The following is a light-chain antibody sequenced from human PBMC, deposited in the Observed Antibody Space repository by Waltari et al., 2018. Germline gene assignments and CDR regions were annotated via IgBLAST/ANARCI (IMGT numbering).Light chain of an antibody. CDR1: ESLLSPSNNMNY. CDR3: QQYFRGPIS. CDR2: LTS. J-gene: IGKJ3*01. V-gene: IGKV4-1*01. Sequence: DIVMTQSPDSLAVSLGERATITCHSSESLLSPSNNMNYLAWYQQRPGQPPRLLIYLTSTRESGVPDRCSGSGSGTDFTLTSSSLQTEDVATYFCQQYFRGPISFGPGTKLEMK.